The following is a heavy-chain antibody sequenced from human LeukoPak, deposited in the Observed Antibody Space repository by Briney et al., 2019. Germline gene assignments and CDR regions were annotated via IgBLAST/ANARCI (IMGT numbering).Heavy chain of an antibody. CDR3: ARATEISSAFDI. Sequence: ASVKVSCKASGGTFSSYAISWVRQAPGQGLEWMGGIIPIFGTANYAQKFQGRVTITADESTSTAYMELSSLRSEDTAVFYCARATEISSAFDIWGQGTMVTVS. CDR1: GGTFSSYA. CDR2: IIPIFGTA. V-gene: IGHV1-69*13. D-gene: IGHD4-17*01. J-gene: IGHJ3*02.